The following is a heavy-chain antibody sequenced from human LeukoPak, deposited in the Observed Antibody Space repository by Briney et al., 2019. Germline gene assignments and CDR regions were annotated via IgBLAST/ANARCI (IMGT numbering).Heavy chain of an antibody. D-gene: IGHD3-10*01. V-gene: IGHV7-4-1*02. CDR2: INTNTGNP. J-gene: IGHJ6*03. CDR3: ARSGGSGSHYARFYYYYMDV. CDR1: GYSFTSYW. Sequence: GESLKISCKGSGYSFTSYWIGWVRQAPGQGLEWMGWINTNTGNPTYAQGFTGRFVFSLDTSVSTAYLQITSLKAEDTAVYYCARSGGSGSHYARFYYYYMDVWGKGTTVTVSS.